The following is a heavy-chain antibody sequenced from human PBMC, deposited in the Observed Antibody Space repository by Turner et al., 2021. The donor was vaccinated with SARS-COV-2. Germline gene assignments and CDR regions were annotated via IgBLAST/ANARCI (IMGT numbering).Heavy chain of an antibody. J-gene: IGHJ3*02. CDR3: ARPSVPDVLPNSIDAFDI. Sequence: QVQLVESGGGVVQPGRSLRLSCAASGFTFSSYGMHWVRQAPGKGLEWVAVIWYDGSNKYYADSVKGRFTISRDNSKNTLYLQMNSLRAEDTAVYYCARPSVPDVLPNSIDAFDIWGQGTMVTVSS. CDR2: IWYDGSNK. V-gene: IGHV3-33*01. CDR1: GFTFSSYG. D-gene: IGHD3-10*01.